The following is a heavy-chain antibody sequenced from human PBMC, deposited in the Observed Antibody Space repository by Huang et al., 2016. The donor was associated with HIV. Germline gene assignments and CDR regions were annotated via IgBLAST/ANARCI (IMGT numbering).Heavy chain of an antibody. CDR1: GGTFSSYA. J-gene: IGHJ4*02. Sequence: QVQLVQSGAEVKKPGSSVKVSCTASGGTFSSYAISRVRQAPGQGLKGMGGIIPIFGTANYGQKFQDRVTITADESTSTAYMELSSLRSEDTAVYYCARARGYYDSSVSYYFDYWGQGTLVTVSS. CDR3: ARARGYYDSSVSYYFDY. D-gene: IGHD3-22*01. V-gene: IGHV1-69*13. CDR2: IIPIFGTA.